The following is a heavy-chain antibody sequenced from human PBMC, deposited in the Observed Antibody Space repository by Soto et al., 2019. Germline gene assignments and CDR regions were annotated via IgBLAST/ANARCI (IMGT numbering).Heavy chain of an antibody. CDR1: GFTFSSYG. CDR2: ISYDGITK. D-gene: IGHD2-15*01. J-gene: IGHJ6*02. CDR3: AKDKRVYCSGGSCYYGMDV. V-gene: IGHV3-30*18. Sequence: QVQLVESGGGVVQPGRSLRLSCAASGFTFSSYGMHWVRQAPGKGPEWVAVISYDGITKYYADSVKGRFTISRDNSKNTLYLQMNSLRAEDTAVYYCAKDKRVYCSGGSCYYGMDVWGQGTTVTVSS.